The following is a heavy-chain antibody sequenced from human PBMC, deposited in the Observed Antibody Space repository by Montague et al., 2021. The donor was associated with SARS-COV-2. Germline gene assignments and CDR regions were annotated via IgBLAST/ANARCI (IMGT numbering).Heavy chain of an antibody. D-gene: IGHD3-22*01. V-gene: IGHV4-59*01. CDR3: GREGGSSGYAMAY. J-gene: IGHJ4*02. CDR1: GASMSGSY. CDR2: IYSSGST. Sequence: SETLSLTCTVSGASMSGSYWGWFRQPPGKGPEWSGDIYSSGSTHYNPSLRSRVTISVDTTKSQFSLRLTSVTAADTAVYYCGREGGSSGYAMAYWGQGTLVTVSS.